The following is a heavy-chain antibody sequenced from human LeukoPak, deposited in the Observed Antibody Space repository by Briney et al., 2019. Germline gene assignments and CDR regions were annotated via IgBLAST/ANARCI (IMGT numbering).Heavy chain of an antibody. Sequence: GGSLRLSCAASGFTFSSYAMHWVRQAPGKGLEWVAVISYDGSNKYYADSVKGRFTISRDNSKNTLYLQMNSLRAEDTAVYYCAKDRVYYGSGSYHYYYYYYMDVWGKGTTVTVSS. V-gene: IGHV3-30*04. CDR2: ISYDGSNK. J-gene: IGHJ6*03. CDR3: AKDRVYYGSGSYHYYYYYYMDV. D-gene: IGHD3-10*01. CDR1: GFTFSSYA.